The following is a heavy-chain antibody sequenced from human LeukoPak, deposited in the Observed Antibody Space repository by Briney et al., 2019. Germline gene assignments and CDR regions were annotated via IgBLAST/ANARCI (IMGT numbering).Heavy chain of an antibody. CDR2: MYYSGTT. Sequence: SETLSLTCTVSGGSISSGTYYWSWIRQPPGKGLEWIGYMYYSGTTYYNPSLTSPVTISADTSKNQFSLKLSSVTAADTAVYYCARAQDGGWSRYFDYWGQGTLVTVSS. J-gene: IGHJ4*02. D-gene: IGHD6-19*01. V-gene: IGHV4-30-4*08. CDR3: ARAQDGGWSRYFDY. CDR1: GGSISSGTYY.